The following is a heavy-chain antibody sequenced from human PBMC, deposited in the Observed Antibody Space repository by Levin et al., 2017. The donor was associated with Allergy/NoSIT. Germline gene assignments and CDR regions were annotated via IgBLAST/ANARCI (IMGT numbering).Heavy chain of an antibody. CDR2: IYPGDSDT. V-gene: IGHV5-51*01. Sequence: GGSLRLSCKGSGYRFTSYWIGWVRQMPGKGLEWMGIIYPGDSDTRYSPSFQGQVTISADKSISTAYLQWSSLKASDTAMYYCATPIAAPSIDYWGQGTLVTVSS. D-gene: IGHD6-6*01. J-gene: IGHJ4*02. CDR1: GYRFTSYW. CDR3: ATPIAAPSIDY.